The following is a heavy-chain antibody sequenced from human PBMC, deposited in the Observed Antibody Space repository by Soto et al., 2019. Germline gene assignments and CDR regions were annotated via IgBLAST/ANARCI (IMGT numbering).Heavy chain of an antibody. V-gene: IGHV2-5*01. J-gene: IGHJ4*02. CDR3: AHRRARNDIAVFDL. D-gene: IGHD2-21*01. CDR1: GFSLRSNGVG. CDR2: IYWNDDK. Sequence: SGPTLVNPTQTLTLTCTVSGFSLRSNGVGVGWIRQPPGKALEWLGIIYWNDDKRYSPSLQSRLTISKDTSRNQVVLTMTNIDPVDTATYYCAHRRARNDIAVFDLWGQGTRVTVSS.